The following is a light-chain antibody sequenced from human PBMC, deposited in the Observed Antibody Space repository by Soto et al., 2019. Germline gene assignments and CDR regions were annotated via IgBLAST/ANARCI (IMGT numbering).Light chain of an antibody. CDR3: SSYTSSSTLVV. J-gene: IGLJ2*01. CDR1: NSDVGGYSY. V-gene: IGLV2-14*01. CDR2: EVS. Sequence: QSALTQPASVSGSPGQSITISCTGTNSDVGGYSYVSWYQQHPGKAPKLIIYEVSNRPSGVPDRFSASKSGNTASLTISGLQAEDEADYYCSSYTSSSTLVVFGGGTKLTLL.